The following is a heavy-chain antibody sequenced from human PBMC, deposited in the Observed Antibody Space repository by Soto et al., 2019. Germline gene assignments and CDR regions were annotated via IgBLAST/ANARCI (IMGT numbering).Heavy chain of an antibody. D-gene: IGHD2-2*01. CDR1: VFTFSSYA. CDR2: ISYDGNNE. V-gene: IGHV3-30-3*02. J-gene: IGHJ6*02. Sequence: GGSLRLSCTTSVFTFSSYAMHWVRQAPGKGLEWVAVISYDGNNEYYADSVKGRFTIPRDNSKNTLYLQMNSLGDDDTAVYYCAKSRDAYNFYFYYGMDVWGQGTTVTVSS. CDR3: AKSRDAYNFYFYYGMDV.